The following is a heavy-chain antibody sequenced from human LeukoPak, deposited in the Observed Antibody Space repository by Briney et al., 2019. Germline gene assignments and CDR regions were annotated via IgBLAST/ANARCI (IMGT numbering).Heavy chain of an antibody. Sequence: GGSLRLSCPASGFTFSSYAMHWVRQAPGKGLEYVSAISSNGGSTYYADSVKGRFTISRDNSKNTLYLQMSSLRAEDTAVYYCVKGGSNSGSYQILFDYWGQGTLVTVSS. J-gene: IGHJ4*02. CDR2: ISSNGGST. V-gene: IGHV3-64D*06. CDR3: VKGGSNSGSYQILFDY. CDR1: GFTFSSYA. D-gene: IGHD1-26*01.